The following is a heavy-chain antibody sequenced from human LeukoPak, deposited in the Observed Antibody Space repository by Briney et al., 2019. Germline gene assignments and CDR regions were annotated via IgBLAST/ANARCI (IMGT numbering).Heavy chain of an antibody. V-gene: IGHV3-23*01. CDR3: AKGYYDYVWGSYYFDY. J-gene: IGHJ4*02. Sequence: QPGGSLRLSCAASGFTFSSYAMSWVRQAPGKGLEWVSAISGSGGSTYYADSVKGRFTISRDNSRDTLYLQMNSLRAEGTAVYYCAKGYYDYVWGSYYFDYWGQGTLVTASS. CDR1: GFTFSSYA. CDR2: ISGSGGST. D-gene: IGHD3-16*01.